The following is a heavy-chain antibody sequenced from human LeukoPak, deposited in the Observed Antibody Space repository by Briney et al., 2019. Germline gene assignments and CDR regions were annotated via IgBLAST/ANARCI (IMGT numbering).Heavy chain of an antibody. CDR1: GYSISTGYY. J-gene: IGHJ4*02. D-gene: IGHD3-22*01. CDR2: FYHGGST. CDR3: ASSGGGYYYVRYFDY. Sequence: SETLSLTCTVSGYSISTGYYWDWIRQPPGKGLEWIGTFYHGGSTYYNPSLKSRVTISVDTSKNQFSLKLSSVTAADTAVYYCASSGGGYYYVRYFDYWGQGTLVTVSS. V-gene: IGHV4-38-2*02.